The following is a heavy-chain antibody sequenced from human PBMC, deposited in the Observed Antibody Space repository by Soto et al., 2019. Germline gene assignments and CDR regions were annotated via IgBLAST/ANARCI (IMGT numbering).Heavy chain of an antibody. CDR1: GFTFSSYS. CDR2: ISSGSSTI. CDR3: TRSAYMDV. V-gene: IGHV3-48*01. J-gene: IGHJ6*03. D-gene: IGHD2-2*01. Sequence: EVQLVESGGGLVQPGGSLRLSCAASGFTFSSYSLNWARQAPGKGLEWVSYISSGSSTIYYADSVKGRFTISRDNAKNSLYLQMNSLRAEDTAVYYATRSAYMDVWGKGTTVTVSS.